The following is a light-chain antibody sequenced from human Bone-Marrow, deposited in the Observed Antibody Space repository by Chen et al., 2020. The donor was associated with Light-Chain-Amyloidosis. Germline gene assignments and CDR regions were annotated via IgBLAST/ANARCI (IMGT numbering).Light chain of an antibody. Sequence: QSVLTQPPSASGTPGQRVTISCSGSSSNIVSTYVYWYQQFPGTAPKLLIYRNDQRPSGVPDRFSAFKSGTAASLAIRGLRSEDEADYHCATWDGSLSGVVFGGGTKVTVL. J-gene: IGLJ2*01. CDR1: SSNIVSTY. V-gene: IGLV1-47*01. CDR3: ATWDGSLSGVV. CDR2: RND.